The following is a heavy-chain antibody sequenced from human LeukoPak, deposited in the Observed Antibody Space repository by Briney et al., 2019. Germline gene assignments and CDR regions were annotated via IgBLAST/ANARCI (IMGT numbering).Heavy chain of an antibody. CDR2: ISPTGGAI. J-gene: IGHJ4*02. D-gene: IGHD1-1*01. CDR3: ASGIRERGFDY. V-gene: IGHV3-21*01. Sequence: GGSLRLSCAASGFTFSTSAMNWVRQAPGRGLEWVSSISPTGGAIFYAASLRGRIIISRDNAKNSLFLQMNSLTAEDTALYFCASGIRERGFDYWGQGTLVTVSS. CDR1: GFTFSTSA.